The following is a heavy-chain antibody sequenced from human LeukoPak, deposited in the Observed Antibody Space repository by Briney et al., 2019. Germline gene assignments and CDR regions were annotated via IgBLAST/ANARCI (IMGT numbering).Heavy chain of an antibody. CDR2: IGGSGGSA. Sequence: GGSLRLSCAASGFTFSSFAMSWVRQAPGKGLEWVSGIGGSGGSAYYADSVKGQFTISRDNSKNTLYLQMNSLRAEDTAVYYCAKLDYYYYMDVWGKGTTVTVSS. J-gene: IGHJ6*03. V-gene: IGHV3-23*01. CDR1: GFTFSSFA. CDR3: AKLDYYYYMDV.